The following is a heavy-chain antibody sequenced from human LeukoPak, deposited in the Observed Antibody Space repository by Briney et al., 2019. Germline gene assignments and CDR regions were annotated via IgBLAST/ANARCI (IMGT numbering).Heavy chain of an antibody. J-gene: IGHJ5*02. CDR1: GGFISSSSYY. CDR3: ARATPGRNWLDP. Sequence: SETLSLTCTVSGGFISSSSYYWGWIRQPPGKGLEWIGSIYYSGSTYYNPSLKSRVTISVDTSKNQFSLKLSSVTAADTAVYYCARATPGRNWLDPWGQGTLVTVSS. V-gene: IGHV4-39*01. CDR2: IYYSGST.